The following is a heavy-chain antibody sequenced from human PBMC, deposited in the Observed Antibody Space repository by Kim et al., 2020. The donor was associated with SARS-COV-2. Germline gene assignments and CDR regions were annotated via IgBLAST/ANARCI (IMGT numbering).Heavy chain of an antibody. CDR2: IYSGGST. CDR3: ARDQVLYGMDV. D-gene: IGHD2-2*01. J-gene: IGHJ6*02. V-gene: IGHV3-53*01. CDR1: GFTVSSNY. Sequence: GGSLRLSCAASGFTVSSNYMSWVRQAPGKGLEWVAVIYSGGSTYYADSVKGRFTISRDNSKNTLYLQMNSLRAEDTAVYYWARDQVLYGMDVWGQGTTVTVSS.